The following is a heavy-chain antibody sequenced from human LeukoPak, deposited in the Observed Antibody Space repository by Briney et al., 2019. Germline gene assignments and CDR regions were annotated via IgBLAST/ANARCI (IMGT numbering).Heavy chain of an antibody. D-gene: IGHD3-9*01. J-gene: IGHJ4*02. CDR3: ARRASYDILTGYYYYFDY. CDR1: GYTFTSDY. CDR2: INPSGGST. V-gene: IGHV1-46*01. Sequence: EASVKVSFKASGYTFTSDYMHWVRQAPGQGLGWMGIINPSGGSTSYAQKFQGRVTMTRDMSTSTDYMELSSLRSEDTAVYSCARRASYDILTGYYYYFDYWGQGTLVTVSS.